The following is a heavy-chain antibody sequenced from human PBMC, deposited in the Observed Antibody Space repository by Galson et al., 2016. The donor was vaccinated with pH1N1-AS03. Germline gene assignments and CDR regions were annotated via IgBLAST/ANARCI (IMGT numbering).Heavy chain of an antibody. CDR2: IDPSGGPT. CDR3: ARRYYFAY. Sequence: SVKVSCKASGYTLTRYYMHWVRQAPGQGLEWMGIIDPSGGPTTYAPKFQGRITIVTDTSTSTVYMELVSLRSEDTAVYYCARRYYFAYWGQGTLVTVSS. V-gene: IGHV1-46*01. CDR1: GYTLTRYY. J-gene: IGHJ4*02. D-gene: IGHD3-16*02.